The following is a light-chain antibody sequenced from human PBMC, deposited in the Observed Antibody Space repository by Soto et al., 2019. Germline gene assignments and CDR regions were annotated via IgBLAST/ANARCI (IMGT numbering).Light chain of an antibody. CDR1: QSVSSN. Sequence: EIVMTQSPATLSVSPGERATLSCRASQSVSSNLAWYQQKPGQAPRLLIYGASTRATGIPDRFSGSGSGTDFTLTISRLEPEDFAVYYCQQYGSSPTTFGHGTKVDIK. CDR3: QQYGSSPTT. V-gene: IGKV3-20*01. CDR2: GAS. J-gene: IGKJ1*01.